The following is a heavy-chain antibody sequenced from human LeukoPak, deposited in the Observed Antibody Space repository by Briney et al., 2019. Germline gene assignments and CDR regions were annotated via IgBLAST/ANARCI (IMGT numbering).Heavy chain of an antibody. V-gene: IGHV3-30*04. CDR3: ARGSSSPHYYYYYMDV. CDR1: GFTFSSYA. D-gene: IGHD6-13*01. Sequence: GGSLRLSCAASGFTFSSYAMHWVRQAPGKGLEWVAVISYDGSNKYYADSVKGRFTISRDNAKNSLYLQMNSLRAEDTAVYYCARGSSSPHYYYYYMDVWGKGTTVTVSS. CDR2: ISYDGSNK. J-gene: IGHJ6*03.